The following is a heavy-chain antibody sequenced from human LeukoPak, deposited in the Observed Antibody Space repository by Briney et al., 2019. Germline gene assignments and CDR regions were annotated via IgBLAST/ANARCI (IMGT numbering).Heavy chain of an antibody. Sequence: PGGSLRLSCSGSGFTLSFYAMHWVRQAPGKGLEYVSTISSNGDSTQYADSVKGRFSISRDNSKNTLYLQMSSLRAEDTAVYHCVKESRSAWSLHWGQGTLVTVSS. V-gene: IGHV3-64D*06. D-gene: IGHD3-10*01. CDR2: ISSNGDST. CDR1: GFTLSFYA. J-gene: IGHJ4*02. CDR3: VKESRSAWSLH.